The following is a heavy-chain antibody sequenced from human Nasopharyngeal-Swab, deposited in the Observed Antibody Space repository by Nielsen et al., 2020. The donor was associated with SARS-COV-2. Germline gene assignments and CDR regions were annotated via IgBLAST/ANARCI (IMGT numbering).Heavy chain of an antibody. CDR1: GFTFSSYG. CDR3: AKDSDYYGSGSPFY. CDR2: ISYDGSNK. D-gene: IGHD3-10*01. J-gene: IGHJ4*02. Sequence: GGSLRLSCAASGFTFSSYGMHWVRQAPGKGLEWVAVISYDGSNKYYADSVKGQFTISRDNSKNTLYLQMNSLRAEDTAVYYCAKDSDYYGSGSPFYWGQGTLVTVSS. V-gene: IGHV3-30*18.